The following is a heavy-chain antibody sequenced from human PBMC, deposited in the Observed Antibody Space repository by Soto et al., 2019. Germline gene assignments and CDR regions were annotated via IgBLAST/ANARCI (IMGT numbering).Heavy chain of an antibody. J-gene: IGHJ4*02. V-gene: IGHV1-69*01. D-gene: IGHD3-22*01. CDR2: FIPIFGTA. CDR1: GGTFSSYA. CDR3: ARDRKYYYDSSGYYYFDY. Sequence: QVQLVQSGAEVKKPGSSVKVSCKASGGTFSSYAISWVRQAPGQGLEWMGGFIPIFGTANYAQKFQGRVTITADESTSTAYMELSSLRSEDTAVYYCARDRKYYYDSSGYYYFDYWGQGTLVTVSS.